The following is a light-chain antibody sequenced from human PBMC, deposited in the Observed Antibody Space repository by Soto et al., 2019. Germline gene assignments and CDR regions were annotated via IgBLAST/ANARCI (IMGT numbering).Light chain of an antibody. CDR2: DNH. CDR3: SSYAGSNNLV. Sequence: QSVLTQPPSASGTPGQRVTFSCSGSSSNIGINTVNWYQQLPGTAPQLLISDNHRRPSGVPDRFSGSKSGNTASLTVSGLQAEDEADYYCSSYAGSNNLVFGGGTKVTVL. CDR1: SSNIGINT. J-gene: IGLJ2*01. V-gene: IGLV1-44*01.